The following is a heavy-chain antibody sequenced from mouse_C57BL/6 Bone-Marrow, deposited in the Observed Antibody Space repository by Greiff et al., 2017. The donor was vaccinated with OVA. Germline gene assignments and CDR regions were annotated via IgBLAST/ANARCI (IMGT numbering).Heavy chain of an antibody. CDR1: GFNIKDYY. CDR3: TTDYYGRPRYFDV. Sequence: DVQLQESGAELVRPGASVKLSCTASGFNIKDYYMHWVKQRPEQGLEWIGRIDPEDGDTEYAPKFPGKATMTADTSSNTAYLQLSSLTSEDTAVYYCTTDYYGRPRYFDVWGTGTTVTVSS. CDR2: IDPEDGDT. J-gene: IGHJ1*03. V-gene: IGHV14-1*01. D-gene: IGHD1-1*01.